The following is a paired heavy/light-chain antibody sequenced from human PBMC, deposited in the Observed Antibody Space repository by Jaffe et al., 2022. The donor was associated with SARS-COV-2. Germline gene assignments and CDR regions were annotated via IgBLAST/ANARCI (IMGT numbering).Light chain of an antibody. V-gene: IGKV1-9*01. Sequence: DIQLTQSPSFLSASVGDRVTITCRASQGISSYLAWYQQKPGKAPKLLIYAASTLQSGVPSRFSGSGSGTEFTLTISSLQPEDFATYYCQQLNSYLGAFGPGTKVDIK. CDR2: AAS. CDR1: QGISSY. J-gene: IGKJ3*01. CDR3: QQLNSYLGA.
Heavy chain of an antibody. CDR1: GYTFTSYY. CDR3: ARVYDFWSGYYMDYYGMDV. Sequence: QVQLVQSGAEVKKPGASVKVSCKASGYTFTSYYMHWVRQAPGQGLEWMGIINPSGGSTSYAQKFQGRVTMTRDTSTSTVYMELSSLRSEDTAVYYCARVYDFWSGYYMDYYGMDVWGQGTTVTVSS. CDR2: INPSGGST. V-gene: IGHV1-46*01. D-gene: IGHD3-3*01. J-gene: IGHJ6*02.